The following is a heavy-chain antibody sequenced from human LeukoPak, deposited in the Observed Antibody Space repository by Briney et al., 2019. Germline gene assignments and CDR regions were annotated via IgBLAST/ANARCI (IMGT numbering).Heavy chain of an antibody. CDR1: GYTFTSYG. CDR3: ARLKFVASGGGSAFDI. J-gene: IGHJ3*02. D-gene: IGHD3-16*01. Sequence: ASVKVSCKASGYTFTSYGISWVRQAPGQGLEWMGWISAYNGNTNYAQKLQGRVTMTTDTSTSTAYMELRSLRSDDTAVYYRARLKFVASGGGSAFDIWGQGTMVTVSS. V-gene: IGHV1-18*01. CDR2: ISAYNGNT.